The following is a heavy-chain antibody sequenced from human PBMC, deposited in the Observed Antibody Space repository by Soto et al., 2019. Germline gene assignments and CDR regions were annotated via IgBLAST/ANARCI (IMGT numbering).Heavy chain of an antibody. V-gene: IGHV4-59*01. J-gene: IGHJ6*02. CDR2: VSSTGST. CDR3: ARSAHYYYYFTMDV. CDR1: GASITQYY. Sequence: SETLSLTCTVSGASITQYYWNWIRQSPGKGLEWIVSVSSTGSTVFNPSLTSRVTVSLDTSKNQFSLTLNSVTAADTVVYYCARSAHYYYYFTMDVWDQGTTVPV.